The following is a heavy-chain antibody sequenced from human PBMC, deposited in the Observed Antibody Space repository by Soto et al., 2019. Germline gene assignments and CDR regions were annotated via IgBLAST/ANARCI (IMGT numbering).Heavy chain of an antibody. J-gene: IGHJ4*02. CDR1: GCPLIKKKMC. Sequence: TDTHGQSFAFAGCPLIKKKMCLSWIRQPPGKALEWLALIDWDDDKYYSTSLKTRLTISKDTSKNQVVLTMTNMDFVDKAKYYCARGYSGSFDYRGQGTVVSV. CDR2: IDWDDDK. D-gene: IGHD5-12*01. CDR3: ARGYSGSFDY. V-gene: IGHV2-70*01.